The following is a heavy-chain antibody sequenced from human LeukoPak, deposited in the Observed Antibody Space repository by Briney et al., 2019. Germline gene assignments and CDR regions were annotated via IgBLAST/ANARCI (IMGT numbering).Heavy chain of an antibody. V-gene: IGHV3-30*18. Sequence: GGSLRLSCAASGFTFSSYGMPWVRQAPGKGLVWVAVISYDGSNKYYADSVKGRFTISRDNSKNTLYLQMNSLRAEDTAVYYCAKELGFDYWGQGTLVTVSS. CDR3: AKELGFDY. CDR1: GFTFSSYG. CDR2: ISYDGSNK. J-gene: IGHJ4*02.